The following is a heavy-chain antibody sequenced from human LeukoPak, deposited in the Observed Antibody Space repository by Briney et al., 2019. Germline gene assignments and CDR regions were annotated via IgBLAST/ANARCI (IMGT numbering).Heavy chain of an antibody. J-gene: IGHJ6*02. D-gene: IGHD6-19*01. CDR3: ARDKRYSSGRYGAGGHYYGLDV. CDR2: IDTNTGNP. CDR1: GYIFTTYG. Sequence: WASVKVSCKASGYIFTTYGMTWVRQAPGQGLQWLGWIDTNTGNPIYAQGLRGRFVFSLDTSVNTAYLQISSLKAEDTALYYCARDKRYSSGRYGAGGHYYGLDVWGQGTTVSVSS. V-gene: IGHV7-4-1*02.